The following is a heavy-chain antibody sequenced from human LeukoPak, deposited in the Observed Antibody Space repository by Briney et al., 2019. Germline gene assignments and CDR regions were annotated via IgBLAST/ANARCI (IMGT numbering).Heavy chain of an antibody. CDR3: TKEHSSDWPTIDY. CDR2: INRNGGAI. CDR1: GFTFADYS. D-gene: IGHD3-22*01. J-gene: IGHJ4*02. V-gene: IGHV3-43*01. Sequence: TGGSLRLSCSASGFTFADYSMHWVRQAPGKGLEWVSVINRNGGAIKYADSVKGRFIISRDNSKNSLYLQMNSLRTEDTALYYCTKEHSSDWPTIDYWGQGALVTVSS.